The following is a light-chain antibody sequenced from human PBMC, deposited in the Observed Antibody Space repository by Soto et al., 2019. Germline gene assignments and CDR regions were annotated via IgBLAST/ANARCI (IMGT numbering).Light chain of an antibody. J-gene: IGKJ1*01. CDR3: QQYNSYWT. CDR2: KAS. CDR1: QSISSW. V-gene: IGKV1-5*03. Sequence: DIQMTQSPSTLSASVGDRVTITCRASQSISSWLAWYQQKPGKAPKVLIYKASSLESGVPSRFSGSGSGTEFTLTISSLQPDGFVTYYCQQYNSYWTFGQGTKVEIK.